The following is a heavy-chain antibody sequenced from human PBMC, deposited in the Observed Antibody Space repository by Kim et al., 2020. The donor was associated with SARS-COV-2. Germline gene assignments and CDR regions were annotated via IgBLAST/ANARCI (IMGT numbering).Heavy chain of an antibody. J-gene: IGHJ6*02. Sequence: GGSLRLSCAASGFTFSSYGMHWVRQAPGKGLEWVAVISYDGSNKYYADSVKGRFTISRDNSKNTLYLQMNSLRAEDTAVYYCAKGLVKRKWFGELLQDYYGMDVWGQGTTVTVSS. CDR2: ISYDGSNK. CDR3: AKGLVKRKWFGELLQDYYGMDV. D-gene: IGHD3-10*01. V-gene: IGHV3-30*18. CDR1: GFTFSSYG.